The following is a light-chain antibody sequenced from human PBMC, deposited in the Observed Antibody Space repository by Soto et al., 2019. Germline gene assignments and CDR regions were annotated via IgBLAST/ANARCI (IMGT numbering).Light chain of an antibody. CDR1: SSDVGGYDY. CDR3: SSYTGGNPSYV. Sequence: QSALTQPHSASGSPGQSVTISCTGTSSDVGGYDYVSWYQQHQGKAPKLMIYEVTIRPSGVSDRFSGSKSGNTASLTVSGLQAEDEADYYCSSYTGGNPSYVFGTGTKLTVL. V-gene: IGLV2-8*01. J-gene: IGLJ1*01. CDR2: EVT.